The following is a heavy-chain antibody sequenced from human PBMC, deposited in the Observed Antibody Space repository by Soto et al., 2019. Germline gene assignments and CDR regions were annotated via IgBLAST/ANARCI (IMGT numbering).Heavy chain of an antibody. CDR3: ARVDSWGRVWD. CDR2: SNPNSGGT. Sequence: GAAVKVSCKASGYTFSGYYMHWVRQAPGQGLEWMGWSNPNSGGTNYVQKFQGRVTMTRDTSISTAYMGPSRLTSGDTAVYYCARVDSWGRVWDWGQGTLVTVSS. CDR1: GYTFSGYY. V-gene: IGHV1-2*02. D-gene: IGHD3-16*01. J-gene: IGHJ4*02.